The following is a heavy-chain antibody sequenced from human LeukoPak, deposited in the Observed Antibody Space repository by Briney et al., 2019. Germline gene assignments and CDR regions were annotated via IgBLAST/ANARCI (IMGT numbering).Heavy chain of an antibody. J-gene: IGHJ4*02. CDR3: ARNVGGLRGFDD. D-gene: IGHD3-10*01. CDR2: VSYSGST. CDR1: GGSMSSYY. V-gene: IGHV4-59*01. Sequence: PSETLSLTCTVSGGSMSSYYWSWIRQPPGKGLEWTGYVSYSGSTRYNSSLKSRVTISVDTSKNQFSLKLSSVTAADTAVYYCARNVGGLRGFDDWGQGTLVTVSS.